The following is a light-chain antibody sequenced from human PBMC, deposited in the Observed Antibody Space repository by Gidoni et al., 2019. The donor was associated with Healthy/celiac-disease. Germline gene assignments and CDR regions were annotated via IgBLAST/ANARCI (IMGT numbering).Light chain of an antibody. CDR2: EVS. J-gene: IGLJ2*01. CDR3: CSYAGSSTPVV. V-gene: IGLV2-23*02. Sequence: QSALTQPASVSGSPGQSITISCTVTSSDVGSYNLVSWYQQHPGKAPKLMIYEVSKRPSGVSNRFSGSKSGNTASLTISGLQAEDEADYYCCSYAGSSTPVVFGGGTKLTVL. CDR1: SSDVGSYNL.